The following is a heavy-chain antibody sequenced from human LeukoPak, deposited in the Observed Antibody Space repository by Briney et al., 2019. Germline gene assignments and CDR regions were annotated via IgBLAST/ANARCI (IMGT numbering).Heavy chain of an antibody. J-gene: IGHJ5*02. CDR3: AAGLKYYYGSGLDP. V-gene: IGHV1-46*01. D-gene: IGHD3-10*01. CDR1: GYTFTSYY. CDR2: TNPSGGST. Sequence: ASVKVSCKASGYTFTSYYMHWVRQAPGQGLEWMGITNPSGGSTSYAQKFQGRVTITRDMSTSTAHMELSSLRSEDTAVHSCAAGLKYYYGSGLDPWGQGTLVTVSS.